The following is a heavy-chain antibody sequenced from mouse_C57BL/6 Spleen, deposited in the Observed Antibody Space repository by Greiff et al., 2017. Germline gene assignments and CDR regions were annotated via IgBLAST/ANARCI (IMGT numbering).Heavy chain of an antibody. Sequence: VMLVESGPGLVAPSQSLSITCTVSGFSLTSYAISWVRQPPGKGLEWLGVIWTGGGTNYNSALKSRLSISKDNSKSQVFLKMNSLQTDDTARYYCASPTLTGSWFAYWGQGTLVTVSA. V-gene: IGHV2-9-1*01. CDR1: GFSLTSYA. D-gene: IGHD4-1*01. CDR2: IWTGGGT. J-gene: IGHJ3*01. CDR3: ASPTLTGSWFAY.